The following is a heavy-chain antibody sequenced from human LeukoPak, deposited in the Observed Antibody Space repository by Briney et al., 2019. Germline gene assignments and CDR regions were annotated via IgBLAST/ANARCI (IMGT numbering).Heavy chain of an antibody. V-gene: IGHV3-23*01. Sequence: GGSLRLSCTASGFIFSKYAMSWARQTPGKGLEWVSAITAGGDDTYHADSVQGRITISRDNSKDTLYLQMNSLRAEDTAVYYCAKGSASGRPYYFDYWGQGSLVTVSS. D-gene: IGHD6-6*01. CDR2: ITAGGDDT. J-gene: IGHJ4*02. CDR3: AKGSASGRPYYFDY. CDR1: GFIFSKYA.